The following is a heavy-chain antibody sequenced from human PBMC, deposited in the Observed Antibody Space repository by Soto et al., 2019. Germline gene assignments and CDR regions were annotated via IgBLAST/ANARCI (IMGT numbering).Heavy chain of an antibody. D-gene: IGHD3-3*01. CDR3: AKDLGLSYYDFWSGYYTGYYYYGMDV. V-gene: IGHV3-30*18. Sequence: GGSLRLSCAASGFTFSSYGMHWVRQAPGKGLEWVAVISYDGSNKYYADSVKGRFTISRDNSKNTLYLQMNSLRAEDTAVYYCAKDLGLSYYDFWSGYYTGYYYYGMDVWGQGTTVTVSS. CDR2: ISYDGSNK. CDR1: GFTFSSYG. J-gene: IGHJ6*02.